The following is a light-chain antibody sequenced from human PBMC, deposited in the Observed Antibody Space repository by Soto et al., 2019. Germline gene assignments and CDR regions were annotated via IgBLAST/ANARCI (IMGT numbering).Light chain of an antibody. CDR2: SAS. CDR1: QDISVD. V-gene: IGKV1-27*01. CDR3: QKFNTAPLT. Sequence: DIQMTQSPSSLSASVGDRVTITCRASQDISVDLAWYQQKPGKVPKLLIYSASTLQSGVPSRFSGSGSCTHFTLTISSLQPEDVATYYCQKFNTAPLTFGQGTRLEIK. J-gene: IGKJ5*01.